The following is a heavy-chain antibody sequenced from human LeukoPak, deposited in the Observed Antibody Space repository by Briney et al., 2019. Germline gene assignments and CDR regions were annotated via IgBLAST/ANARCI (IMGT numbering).Heavy chain of an antibody. J-gene: IGHJ4*02. CDR1: GGTFSSYA. Sequence: XXGGTFSSYAISWVRQAPGQGLEWMAWINPNSGGTDYAQKFQGRVTMTRDTSISTAYMELSRLRSDDTAVYYCAXXXXXXXXSXXGXYWGQGXLXTVSS. V-gene: IGHV1-2*02. CDR3: AXXXXXXXXSXXGXY. CDR2: INPNSGGT.